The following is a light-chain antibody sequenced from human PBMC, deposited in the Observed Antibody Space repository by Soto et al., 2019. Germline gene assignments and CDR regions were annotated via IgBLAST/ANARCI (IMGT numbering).Light chain of an antibody. J-gene: IGKJ5*01. Sequence: EIQLYQSPFSLSASVGDRVTLTCRASQGISNYLAWYQQKPGKVPKLLIYAASTLQSGVPSRFSGSGSGTEFTLTIRNVQPEDLATYYCQQTYSSLQHFGQGTLLEIK. CDR3: QQTYSSLQH. CDR2: AAS. V-gene: IGKV1-27*01. CDR1: QGISNY.